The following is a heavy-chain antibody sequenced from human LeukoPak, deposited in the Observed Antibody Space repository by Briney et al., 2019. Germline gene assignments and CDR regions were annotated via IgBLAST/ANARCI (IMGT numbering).Heavy chain of an antibody. CDR2: IYYSGST. V-gene: IGHV4-39*01. CDR1: GGSISSSSYY. Sequence: SETLSLTCTVSGGSISSSSYYWGWIRQPPGKGLEWIGSIYYSGSTYYNPSLKSRVTISVDTSKNQFSLKLSSVTAADTAAYYCASWAPYYYYGMDVWGQGTTVTVSS. D-gene: IGHD7-27*01. J-gene: IGHJ6*02. CDR3: ASWAPYYYYGMDV.